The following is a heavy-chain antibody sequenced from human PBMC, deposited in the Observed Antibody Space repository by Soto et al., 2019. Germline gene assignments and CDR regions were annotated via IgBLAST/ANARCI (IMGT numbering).Heavy chain of an antibody. CDR3: ARHRGPTGPNY. D-gene: IGHD3-10*01. CDR2: IYYSGST. V-gene: IGHV4-59*08. Sequence: SETLSLTCTVSGGSISSYYWSWIRQPPGKGLEWIGYIYYSGSTNYNPSLKSRVTISVDASKNQFSLNLNSVTATDTAVYYCARHRGPTGPNYSGQGTLVTVSS. J-gene: IGHJ4*02. CDR1: GGSISSYY.